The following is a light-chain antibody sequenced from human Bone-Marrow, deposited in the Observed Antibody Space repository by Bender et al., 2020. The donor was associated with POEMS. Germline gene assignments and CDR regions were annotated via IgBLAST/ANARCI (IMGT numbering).Light chain of an antibody. J-gene: IGLJ2*01. V-gene: IGLV3-1*01. CDR3: QAWDTYSVI. Sequence: SYEVTQPPSVSVSPGQTASITCSGDDLGDKYVAWYQQKPGQSPVLVIYQDTKRPSGIPERFSGSYSGNTATLTISGTQAMDEADYYCQAWDTYSVIFGGGTKLTVL. CDR1: DLGDKY. CDR2: QDT.